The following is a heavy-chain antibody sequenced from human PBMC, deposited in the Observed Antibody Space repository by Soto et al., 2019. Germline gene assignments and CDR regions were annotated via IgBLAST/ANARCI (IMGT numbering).Heavy chain of an antibody. CDR1: GFTFSSYG. D-gene: IGHD2-15*01. CDR3: ARGALSHLYGGSHFDY. CDR2: IWYDGSNK. J-gene: IGHJ4*02. Sequence: GGSLRLSCAASGFTFSSYGMHWVRQAPGKGLEWVAVIWYDGSNKYYEDSVKGRFTISRDNSKNTLYLQMNSLRAEDTAVYYCARGALSHLYGGSHFDYWGQGTLVTVSS. V-gene: IGHV3-33*01.